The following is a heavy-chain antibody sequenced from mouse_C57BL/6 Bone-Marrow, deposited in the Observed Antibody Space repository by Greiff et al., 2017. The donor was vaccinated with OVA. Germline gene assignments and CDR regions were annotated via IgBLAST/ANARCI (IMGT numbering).Heavy chain of an antibody. V-gene: IGHV1-59*01. D-gene: IGHD2-1*01. CDR2: IDPSDSYT. CDR1: GYTFTSYW. CDR3: ARFYLLWYFDV. Sequence: QVQLQQPGAELVRPGTSVKLSCKASGYTFTSYWMHWVKQRPGQGLEWIGVIDPSDSYTNYNQKFKGKATLTVDTSSSTAYMQLRSLTSEDSAVYYCARFYLLWYFDVWGTGTTVTVSA. J-gene: IGHJ1*03.